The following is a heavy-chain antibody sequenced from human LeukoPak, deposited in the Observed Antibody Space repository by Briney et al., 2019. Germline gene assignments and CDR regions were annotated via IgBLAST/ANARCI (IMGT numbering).Heavy chain of an antibody. J-gene: IGHJ4*02. CDR3: AKGERLQAVAGWIDH. Sequence: PGGSLRLSFAASGFPFTNYVMNWVRQAPGKGLEWVSAIGGGATTYYSDYVKGRFTISRDNSKNTLYLQMNSLRAEDTAMYYCAKGERLQAVAGWIDHGGQGTLVTVS. D-gene: IGHD6-19*01. CDR2: IGGGATT. CDR1: GFPFTNYV. V-gene: IGHV3-23*01.